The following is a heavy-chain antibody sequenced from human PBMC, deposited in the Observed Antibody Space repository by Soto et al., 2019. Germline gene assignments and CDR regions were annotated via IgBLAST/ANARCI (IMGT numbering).Heavy chain of an antibody. D-gene: IGHD1-1*01. J-gene: IGHJ5*02. CDR2: IYWDDDK. CDR1: GFSISTSGVG. CDR3: AHRPPHSPNWNAGWFGP. Sequence: QITLKESGPTLVKPTQPLTLTCAFSGFSISTSGVGVGWIRQPPGKALEWLVFIYWDDDKRYSPSLRSRISNTRDASQTHVVLTMTDVDPVDTASYFCAHRPPHSPNWNAGWFGPWGQGVLVTVSS. V-gene: IGHV2-5*02.